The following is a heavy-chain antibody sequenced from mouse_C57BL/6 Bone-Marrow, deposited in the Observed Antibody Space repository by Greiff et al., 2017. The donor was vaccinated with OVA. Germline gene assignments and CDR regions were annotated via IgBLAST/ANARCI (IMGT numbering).Heavy chain of an antibody. V-gene: IGHV1-81*01. CDR3: ARREGYWYFDV. Sequence: QVQLQQSGAELARPGASVKLSCKASGYTFTSYGISWVKQRTGQGLEWIGEIYPRSGNTYYNEKFKGKATLTADKSSSTAYMELRSLTSEDSAVYFCARREGYWYFDVWGTGTTVTVSS. J-gene: IGHJ1*03. CDR1: GYTFTSYG. CDR2: IYPRSGNT.